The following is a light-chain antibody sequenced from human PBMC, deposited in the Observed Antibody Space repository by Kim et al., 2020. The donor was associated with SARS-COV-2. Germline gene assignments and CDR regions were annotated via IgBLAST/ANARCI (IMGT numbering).Light chain of an antibody. V-gene: IGLV3-1*01. CDR2: PDT. J-gene: IGLJ2*01. CDR3: QAWDSSTVI. Sequence: SVSPGQTASITCSGDKLGDKYACWYQQKPGQSPVLVIYPDTKRPSGIPERFSGSNSGNTATLTISGTQAMDEADYYCQAWDSSTVIFGGGTQLTVL. CDR1: KLGDKY.